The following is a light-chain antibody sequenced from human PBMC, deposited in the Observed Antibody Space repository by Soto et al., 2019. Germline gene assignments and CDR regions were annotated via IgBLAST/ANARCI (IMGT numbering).Light chain of an antibody. Sequence: QSVLTQPPSLSGAPGQRVTLSCTGDTSNIGAGYDVHWYQQVPGTAPKLLIYGNSNRPSGVPDRFSGSKSGTSASLAITGLQADDEADYYCQSYDSSLSASVFGGGTKLTVL. CDR1: TSNIGAGYD. CDR3: QSYDSSLSASV. CDR2: GNS. J-gene: IGLJ2*01. V-gene: IGLV1-40*01.